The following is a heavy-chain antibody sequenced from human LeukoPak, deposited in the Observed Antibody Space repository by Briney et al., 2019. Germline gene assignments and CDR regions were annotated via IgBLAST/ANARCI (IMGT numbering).Heavy chain of an antibody. J-gene: IGHJ5*02. Sequence: SETLSLTCAVYGGSFSGYYWSWIRQPPGKGLEWIGEINHSGSTNYNPSLKSRVTISVDTSRNQFSLKLSSVTAADTAVYYCARGRQQLLTWGQGTLVTVSS. V-gene: IGHV4-34*01. D-gene: IGHD6-13*01. CDR1: GGSFSGYY. CDR2: INHSGST. CDR3: ARGRQQLLT.